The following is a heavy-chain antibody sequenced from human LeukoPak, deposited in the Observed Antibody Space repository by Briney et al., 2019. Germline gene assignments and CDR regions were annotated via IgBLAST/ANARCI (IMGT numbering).Heavy chain of an antibody. CDR2: IVSGGGRT. CDR1: GFTFNNYA. D-gene: IGHD6-19*01. J-gene: IGHJ4*02. V-gene: IGHV3-23*01. Sequence: GGSLRLSCAASGFTFNNYAMSWVRQAPGKGLDWVSAIVSGGGRTYYADSVKGRFTISRDSSKDTLHLQMNSLRAEDTAVYYCAQDTRSRWYRLFDSSGQGTLVTVSS. CDR3: AQDTRSRWYRLFDS.